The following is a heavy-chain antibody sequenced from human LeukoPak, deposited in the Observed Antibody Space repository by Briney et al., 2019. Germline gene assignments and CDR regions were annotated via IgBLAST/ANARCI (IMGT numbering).Heavy chain of an antibody. V-gene: IGHV4-34*01. Sequence: SETLSLTGAVDSGSFSGYYWSWIRQPPGKGLEWIGEINHSGSTNYNPSLKSRVTISVDTSKNQFSLKLSSVTAADTAVYYCARGSTKYSYGPYRYWGQGTLVTVSS. CDR1: SGSFSGYY. D-gene: IGHD5-18*01. CDR3: ARGSTKYSYGPYRY. J-gene: IGHJ4*02. CDR2: INHSGST.